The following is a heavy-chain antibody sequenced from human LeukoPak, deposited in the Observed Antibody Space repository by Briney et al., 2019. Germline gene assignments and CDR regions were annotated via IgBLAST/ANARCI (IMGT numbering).Heavy chain of an antibody. D-gene: IGHD2-15*01. CDR3: ARGLKCSDGSCRIPYYYYGMDV. CDR1: GYTFTSYY. V-gene: IGHV1-46*01. J-gene: IGHJ6*02. Sequence: APVKVSCKASGYTFTSYYMHWVRQAPGQGLEWMGIINPSGGSTSYAQKFQGRVTMTRDTSTSTVYMELSSLRSEDTAVYYCARGLKCSDGSCRIPYYYYGMDVWGQGTTVTVSS. CDR2: INPSGGST.